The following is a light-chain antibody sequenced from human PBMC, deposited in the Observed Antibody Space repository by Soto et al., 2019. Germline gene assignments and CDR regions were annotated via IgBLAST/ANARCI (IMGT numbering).Light chain of an antibody. Sequence: QSALTQPASVSGSPGQSITISCTGTSSDVGGYNYVSWYQQHPGKAPKLMIYEVSNRASGVSNRFSGSKSGNTASLTISGLQAEDEADYYCSSYTSGSTLKFGGGTKLTVL. CDR2: EVS. J-gene: IGLJ3*02. CDR1: SSDVGGYNY. CDR3: SSYTSGSTLK. V-gene: IGLV2-14*01.